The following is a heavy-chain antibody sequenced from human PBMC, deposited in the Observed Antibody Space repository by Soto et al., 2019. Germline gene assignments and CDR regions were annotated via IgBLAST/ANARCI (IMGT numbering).Heavy chain of an antibody. CDR1: GGSISSGDYY. CDR3: ARAFARYSSSWYRPPTQFDY. V-gene: IGHV4-30-4*01. Sequence: PSETLSLTCTVSGGSISSGDYYWSWIRQPPGKGLEWIGYIYYSGSTYYNPSLKSRVTISVDTSKNQFSLKLSSVTAADTAVYYCARAFARYSSSWYRPPTQFDYWGQGTLVTVSS. D-gene: IGHD6-13*01. CDR2: IYYSGST. J-gene: IGHJ4*02.